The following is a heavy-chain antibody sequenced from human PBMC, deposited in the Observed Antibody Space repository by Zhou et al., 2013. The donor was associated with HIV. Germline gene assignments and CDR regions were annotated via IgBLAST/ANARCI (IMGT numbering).Heavy chain of an antibody. Sequence: QVQLVQSGAEVKKPGSSVKVSCKASGGTFSSYAISWVRQAPGQGLEWMGGIIPIFGTANYAQKFQGRVTITTDESTSTAYMELSSLRSEDTAVYYCARRGYCSSTSCYYDSFDPWGQGTLVTVSS. V-gene: IGHV1-69*05. CDR2: IIPIFGTA. D-gene: IGHD2-2*01. CDR1: GGTFSSYA. CDR3: ARRGYCSSTSCYYDSFDP. J-gene: IGHJ5*02.